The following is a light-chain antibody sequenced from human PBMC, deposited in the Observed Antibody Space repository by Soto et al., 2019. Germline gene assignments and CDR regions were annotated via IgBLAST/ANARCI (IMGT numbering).Light chain of an antibody. CDR3: LHDYEFPFT. Sequence: AIQMTQSPSSLSASVGDRVTITCRASQGIRDDLAWYQQKPGKAPKLLIYSASSLPSRVPSRFIGSGSCTDFTLTISSLQPDDFATYFCLHDYEFPFTFGPGTRVDIK. V-gene: IGKV1-6*01. CDR2: SAS. J-gene: IGKJ3*01. CDR1: QGIRDD.